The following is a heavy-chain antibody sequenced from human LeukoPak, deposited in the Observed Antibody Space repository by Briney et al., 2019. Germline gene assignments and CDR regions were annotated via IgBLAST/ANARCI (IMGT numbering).Heavy chain of an antibody. CDR3: ARVGGASYYAGRWAFDY. CDR1: GGSFSGYY. CDR2: INHSGST. V-gene: IGHV4-34*01. D-gene: IGHD1-26*01. Sequence: SLTCAVYGGSFSGYYWSWIRQXPGKGLEWXXXINHSGSTKYNPSLKSRVTISVDTSNTQFSLKLTSVTAADPAVYYCARVGGASYYAGRWAFDYWGQGTLVTVSS. J-gene: IGHJ4*02.